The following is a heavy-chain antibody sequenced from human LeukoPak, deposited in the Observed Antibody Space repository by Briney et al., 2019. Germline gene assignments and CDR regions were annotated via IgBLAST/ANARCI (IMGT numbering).Heavy chain of an antibody. V-gene: IGHV3-9*01. J-gene: IGHJ4*02. D-gene: IGHD4-17*01. CDR1: GFTFEDYG. CDR3: AKDLRGDYFLDS. CDR2: ISWNSGSI. Sequence: GGSLRLSCAASGFTFEDYGMHWVRQAPGKGLEWVSGISWNSGSIAYADSVKGRFTISRDNARNSLSLQMNSLRAEDTALYYCAKDLRGDYFLDSWGQGTLVTVSS.